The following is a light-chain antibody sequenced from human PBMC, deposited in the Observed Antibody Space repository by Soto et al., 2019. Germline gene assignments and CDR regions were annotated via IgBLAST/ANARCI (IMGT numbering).Light chain of an antibody. CDR2: FAS. J-gene: IGKJ4*01. Sequence: ERVMTQFPATLSVSPGAKATLSCRASQTVSNNLAWYQQKPGQAPRLLIYFASTRATGVPARFSGSGSGTEFTLTISNLQSEDSAVYYFHHYNQWPLTFGGGTKLQTK. V-gene: IGKV3-15*01. CDR1: QTVSNN. CDR3: HHYNQWPLT.